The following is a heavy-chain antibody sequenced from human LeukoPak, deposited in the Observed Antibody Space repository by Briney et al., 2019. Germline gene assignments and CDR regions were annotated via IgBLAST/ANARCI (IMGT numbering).Heavy chain of an antibody. J-gene: IGHJ4*02. CDR1: GYTFTSYY. V-gene: IGHV1-46*01. CDR2: INPSGGST. D-gene: IGHD1-7*01. Sequence: GASVKVSCKASGYTFTSYYMHWVRQTPGQGLEWMGIINPSGGSTSYAQKFQGRVTMTRDTSTSTVYMELSSLRSEDTAVYYCANSRYNWNYGDYWGQGTLVTVSS. CDR3: ANSRYNWNYGDY.